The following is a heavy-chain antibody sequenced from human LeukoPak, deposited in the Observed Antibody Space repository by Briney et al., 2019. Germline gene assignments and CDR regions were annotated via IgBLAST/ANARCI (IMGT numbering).Heavy chain of an antibody. V-gene: IGHV3-48*04. D-gene: IGHD1-26*01. Sequence: GGSLRLSCAASGFTFIYYSMNWVRQARGRGVDGISYIGSTGTTIEYADSVKGRFTISRDNAKNSLYLQMNSLTAEDTAVYYCARWGVGTYSAGWLDPWGQGTLVTVSS. CDR1: GFTFIYYS. CDR2: IGSTGTTI. CDR3: ARWGVGTYSAGWLDP. J-gene: IGHJ5*02.